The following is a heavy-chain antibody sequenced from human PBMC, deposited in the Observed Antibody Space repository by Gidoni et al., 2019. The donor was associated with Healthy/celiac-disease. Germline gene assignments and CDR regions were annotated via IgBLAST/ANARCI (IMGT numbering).Heavy chain of an antibody. D-gene: IGHD6-19*01. CDR1: GYTFTSYA. V-gene: IGHV1-3*01. Sequence: QVQPVQCGAEVKKPGASVKVSCKECGYTFTSYAMHWVRQAPGQRLEWMGWINAGNGNTKYSQKFQGRVTITRDTSASTAYMELSSLRSEDTAVYYCARDRIAVAGTMVYWGQGTLVTVSS. CDR3: ARDRIAVAGTMVY. CDR2: INAGNGNT. J-gene: IGHJ4*02.